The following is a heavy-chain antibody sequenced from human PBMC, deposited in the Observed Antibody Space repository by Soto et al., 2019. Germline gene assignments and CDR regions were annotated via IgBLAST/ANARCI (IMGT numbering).Heavy chain of an antibody. D-gene: IGHD3-3*02. V-gene: IGHV3-23*01. CDR3: AKVLAPPYFYFGMDV. CDR1: GFTFSGASGFPFSSYA. CDR2: ISGTGAST. Sequence: HPGGSLRLSCAASGFTFSGASGFPFSSYALNWVRQAPGKGLEWVSGISGTGASTYYADSVKGRFTISRDNSGNTMYLQMNSLRAEDTAVYYCAKVLAPPYFYFGMDVWGQGTTVTVSS. J-gene: IGHJ6*02.